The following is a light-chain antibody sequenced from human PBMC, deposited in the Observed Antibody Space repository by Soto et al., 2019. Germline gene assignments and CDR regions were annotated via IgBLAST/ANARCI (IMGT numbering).Light chain of an antibody. CDR3: SSYTSSSTWV. J-gene: IGLJ3*02. Sequence: QPASVSGSPGQSITISCTGTSSDVGGYNYVSWYQQHPGKAPKLMIYDVSNRPSGVSNRFSGSKSGNTASLTISGLQTEDEADYYCSSYTSSSTWVFGGGTKLTVL. CDR2: DVS. V-gene: IGLV2-14*01. CDR1: SSDVGGYNY.